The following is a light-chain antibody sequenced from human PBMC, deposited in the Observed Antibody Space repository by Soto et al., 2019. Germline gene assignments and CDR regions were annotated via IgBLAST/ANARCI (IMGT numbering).Light chain of an antibody. CDR1: QSVSGN. CDR2: GAS. Sequence: EIVMTQSPATLSVSPGERATLSCRASQSVSGNLAWYQQKPGQAPRLLIYGASTRATGIPARFSGSGSGTEXTXXISXXQSXXFAVYYCQQYNSWPLTFGQGTKVEIK. V-gene: IGKV3-15*01. J-gene: IGKJ1*01. CDR3: QQYNSWPLT.